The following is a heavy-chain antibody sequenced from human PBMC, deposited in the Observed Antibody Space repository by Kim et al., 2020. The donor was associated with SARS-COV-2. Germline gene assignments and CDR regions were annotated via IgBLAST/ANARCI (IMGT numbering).Heavy chain of an antibody. D-gene: IGHD3-22*01. V-gene: IGHV4-39*07. Sequence: PTPQRRVTISVNTSKNQFSLKLSSVTAAETAVYYCARGGITMIVVTWGQGTLVTVSS. CDR3: ARGGITMIVVT. J-gene: IGHJ4*02.